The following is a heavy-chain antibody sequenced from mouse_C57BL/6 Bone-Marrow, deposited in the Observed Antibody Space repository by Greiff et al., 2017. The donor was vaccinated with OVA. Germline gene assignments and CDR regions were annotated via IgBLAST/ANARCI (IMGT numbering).Heavy chain of an antibody. CDR3: AREGWLLRWFAY. CDR2: IDPSDSYT. Sequence: QVHVKQPGAELVKPGASVKLSCKASGYTFTSYWMQWVKQRPGQGLEWIGEIDPSDSYTNYNQKFKGKATLTVDKSSSTAYMQLSSLTSEDSAVYYCAREGWLLRWFAYWGQGTLVTVSA. V-gene: IGHV1-50*01. CDR1: GYTFTSYW. J-gene: IGHJ3*01. D-gene: IGHD2-3*01.